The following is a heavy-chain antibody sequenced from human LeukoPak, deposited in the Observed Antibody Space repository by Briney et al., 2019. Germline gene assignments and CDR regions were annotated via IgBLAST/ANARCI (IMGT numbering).Heavy chain of an antibody. D-gene: IGHD3-22*01. CDR3: ARRHDNTGYFVY. V-gene: IGHV5-51*01. CDR2: IYPGDSDT. J-gene: IGHJ4*02. CDR1: GYSFSNYW. Sequence: GLSLKISSEGSGYSFSNYWIGWVRQMPGEGLEWMGTIYPGDSDTRYSPSFRGHVAISADKSINSAYLQWSSLKASDTAMYYCARRHDNTGYFVYWGQGTLVTVSS.